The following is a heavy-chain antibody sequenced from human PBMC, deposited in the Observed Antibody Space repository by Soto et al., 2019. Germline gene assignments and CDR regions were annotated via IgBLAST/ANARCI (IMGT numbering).Heavy chain of an antibody. Sequence: GGSLRLSCAASGFTFSSYSMNWVRQAPGKGLEWVSSISSSSSYIYYADSVKGRFTISRDNAKNSLYLQMNSLRAEDTAVYYCVRGGGGGLFDPWGQGTMVTVSS. V-gene: IGHV3-21*01. CDR3: VRGGGGGLFDP. D-gene: IGHD2-15*01. J-gene: IGHJ5*02. CDR1: GFTFSSYS. CDR2: ISSSSSYI.